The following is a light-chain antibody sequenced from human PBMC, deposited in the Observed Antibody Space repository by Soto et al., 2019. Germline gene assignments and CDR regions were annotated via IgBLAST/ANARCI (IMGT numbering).Light chain of an antibody. Sequence: DIVMTQSPLSLPVTPGEPASISCRSSKSLLHSNGYNYLDWYLQKPGQSPPLLIYLGSNRASGVDDRFSGSGAGTYFTLTSSLVEDDDVGVYYRLQSLQTLWTFGQGTKVEIK. CDR2: LGS. J-gene: IGKJ1*01. CDR1: KSLLHSNGYNY. V-gene: IGKV2-28*01. CDR3: LQSLQTLWT.